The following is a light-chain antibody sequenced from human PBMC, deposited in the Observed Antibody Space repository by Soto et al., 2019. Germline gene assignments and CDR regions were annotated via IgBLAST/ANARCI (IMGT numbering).Light chain of an antibody. V-gene: IGKV3-15*01. J-gene: IGKJ1*01. Sequence: MTQSPGTLSVSPGGRVTLSCRTSQSVNNNLAWYQQKVGQAPRVLIYGASTRATGIPDRFSGSGSGTEFILTISSLQSEDFAVYYGQEYNTWPWTFGQGTKVEIK. CDR1: QSVNNN. CDR2: GAS. CDR3: QEYNTWPWT.